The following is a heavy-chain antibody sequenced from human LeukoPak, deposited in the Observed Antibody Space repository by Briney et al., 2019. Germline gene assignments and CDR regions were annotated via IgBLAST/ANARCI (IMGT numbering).Heavy chain of an antibody. CDR1: GYTFTGYY. D-gene: IGHD6-6*01. CDR2: INPNSGGT. Sequence: ASVKVSCKASGYTFTGYYMRWVRQAPGQGLEWMGWINPNSGGTNYAQKFQGRVTMTRDTSISTAYMELSRLRSDDTAVYYCARDYSSSSSYFDYWGQGTLVTVSS. V-gene: IGHV1-2*02. J-gene: IGHJ4*02. CDR3: ARDYSSSSSYFDY.